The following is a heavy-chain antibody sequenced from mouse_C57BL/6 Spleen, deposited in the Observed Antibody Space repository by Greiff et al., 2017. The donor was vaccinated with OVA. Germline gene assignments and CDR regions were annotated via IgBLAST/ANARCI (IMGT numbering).Heavy chain of an antibody. CDR1: GYTFTSYW. Sequence: QVQLQQPGAELVKPGASVKLSCKASGYTFTSYWMHWVKQRPGQGLEWIGMIHPNSGSTNYNEKFKSKATLTVDKSSSTAYMQLSSLTSEDSAVYYCARDTTGDYAMDYWGQGTSVTVSS. J-gene: IGHJ4*01. V-gene: IGHV1-64*01. D-gene: IGHD1-1*01. CDR2: IHPNSGST. CDR3: ARDTTGDYAMDY.